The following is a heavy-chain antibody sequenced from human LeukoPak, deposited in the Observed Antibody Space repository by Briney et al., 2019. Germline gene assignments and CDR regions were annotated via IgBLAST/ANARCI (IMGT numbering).Heavy chain of an antibody. V-gene: IGHV4-38-2*02. J-gene: IGHJ4*02. D-gene: IGHD3-22*01. Sequence: SETLSLTCTVSGYSISSGYYWGWIRPPPGKGLEWIGSIYHSGSTYYNPSLKSRVTISVDKSKNHFSLSLTSVSAADTAVYYCARGIPGYFGTSGYYYEYWGQGILVTVSS. CDR3: ARGIPGYFGTSGYYYEY. CDR1: GYSISSGYY. CDR2: IYHSGST.